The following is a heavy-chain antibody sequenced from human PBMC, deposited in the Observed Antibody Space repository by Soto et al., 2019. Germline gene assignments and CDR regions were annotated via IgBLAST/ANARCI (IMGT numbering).Heavy chain of an antibody. V-gene: IGHV4-34*01. CDR3: ASRLDY. Sequence: SETLSLTCAVYGGSLSGYYWSWIRQPPGKGLEWIGEINHSGSTNYNPSLKSRVTISVDTSKNQFSLKLSSVTAADTAVYYCASRLDYWGHGTLVTVYS. CDR2: INHSGST. J-gene: IGHJ4*01. CDR1: GGSLSGYY.